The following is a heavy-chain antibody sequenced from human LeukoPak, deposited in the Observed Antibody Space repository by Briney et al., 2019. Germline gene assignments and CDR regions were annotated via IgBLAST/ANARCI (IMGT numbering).Heavy chain of an antibody. Sequence: GGSLRLSCAASGYTFSSYAISWVREAPGQGLEWMGGIIPIFGTANYAQKFQGRVTITADESTSTAYMELSSLRSEDTAVYYCARDRPGRYCSSTSCYTASPFDPWGQGTLVIVSS. J-gene: IGHJ5*02. D-gene: IGHD2-2*02. V-gene: IGHV1-69*01. CDR1: GYTFSSYA. CDR2: IIPIFGTA. CDR3: ARDRPGRYCSSTSCYTASPFDP.